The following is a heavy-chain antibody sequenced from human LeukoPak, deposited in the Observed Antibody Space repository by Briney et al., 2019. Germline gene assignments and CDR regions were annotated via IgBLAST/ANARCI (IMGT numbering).Heavy chain of an antibody. D-gene: IGHD1-1*01. V-gene: IGHV3-30*18. CDR3: ANGIYPIDY. CDR2: ISYDGSNK. CDR1: GFTFSSYG. Sequence: GGSLRLSCAASGFTFSSYGMHWVRQAPGKGLEWVAVISYDGSNKYYADSVKGRFTISRDNSKNTLYLQMNSLRAEDTAVYYCANGIYPIDYWGQGTLVTVSS. J-gene: IGHJ4*02.